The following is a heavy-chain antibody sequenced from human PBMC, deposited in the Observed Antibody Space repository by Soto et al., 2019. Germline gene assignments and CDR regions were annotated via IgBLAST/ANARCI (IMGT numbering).Heavy chain of an antibody. CDR1: GGSFSGYY. CDR2: INHSGST. D-gene: IGHD3-16*01. J-gene: IGHJ6*02. Sequence: PSETLSLTCAVYGGSFSGYYWSWIRQPPGKGLEWIGEINHSGSTNYNPSLKSRVTISVDTSKNQFSLKLSSVTAADTAVYYCARLGAEYYYYYYGMDVWGQGTTVTSP. CDR3: ARLGAEYYYYYYGMDV. V-gene: IGHV4-34*01.